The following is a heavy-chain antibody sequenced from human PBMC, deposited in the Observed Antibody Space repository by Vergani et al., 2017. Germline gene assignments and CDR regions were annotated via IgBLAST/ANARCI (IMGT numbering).Heavy chain of an antibody. CDR1: GFTFSDYY. D-gene: IGHD2-2*01. CDR3: ARGGYQLLEDWFDP. Sequence: VQLVESGGGLVKPGGSLRLSCAASGFTFSDYYMSWIRQAPGKGLEWVSYISSSSSYTNYADSVKGRFTISRDNAKNSLYLQMNSLRAEDTAVYYCARGGYQLLEDWFDPWGQGTLVTVSS. CDR2: ISSSSSYT. V-gene: IGHV3-11*05. J-gene: IGHJ5*02.